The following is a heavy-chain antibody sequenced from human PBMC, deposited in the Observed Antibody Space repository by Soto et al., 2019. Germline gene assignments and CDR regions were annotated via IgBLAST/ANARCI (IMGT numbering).Heavy chain of an antibody. Sequence: QVQIVESGGGVVQPGRSLRLSCVGSGFTFSVYGMHWVRQAPGKGLEWVAVISYDRTNKYYADSVKGRFTVSRDNSKKNLYLEINSLRPDDTAVYYCAKDGAEWYKLRGPIFYYYGMAVWGQGTTVTVSS. CDR3: AKDGAEWYKLRGPIFYYYGMAV. D-gene: IGHD1-20*01. V-gene: IGHV3-30*18. CDR1: GFTFSVYG. CDR2: ISYDRTNK. J-gene: IGHJ6*02.